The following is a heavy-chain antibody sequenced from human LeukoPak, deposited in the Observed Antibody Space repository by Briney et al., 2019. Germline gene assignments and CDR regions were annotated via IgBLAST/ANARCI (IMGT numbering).Heavy chain of an antibody. V-gene: IGHV1-18*01. CDR2: ISAYNGNT. Sequence: ASVKVSCKASGCTFTSYGISWVRQAPGQGLEWMGWISAYNGNTNYAQKLQGRVTMTTDTSTSTAYMELRSLRSDDTDVYYCARDQKHYDFWSGYYTHYGMDVWGQGTTVTVSS. CDR3: ARDQKHYDFWSGYYTHYGMDV. D-gene: IGHD3-3*01. CDR1: GCTFTSYG. J-gene: IGHJ6*02.